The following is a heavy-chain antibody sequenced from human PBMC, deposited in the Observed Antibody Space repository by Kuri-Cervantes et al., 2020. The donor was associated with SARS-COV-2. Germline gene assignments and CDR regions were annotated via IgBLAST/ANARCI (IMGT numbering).Heavy chain of an antibody. CDR2: INPNSGGT. D-gene: IGHD2-15*01. J-gene: IGHJ3*02. Sequence: ASVKVSCKASGVNLSSYAIAWVRQAPGQGLEWMGWINPNSGGTNYAQKFQGRVTMTRDTSISTAYMELSRLRSDDTAVYYCARDQDIVVVVAATPGRGAFDIWGQGTMVTVSS. V-gene: IGHV1-2*02. CDR3: ARDQDIVVVVAATPGRGAFDI. CDR1: GVNLSSYA.